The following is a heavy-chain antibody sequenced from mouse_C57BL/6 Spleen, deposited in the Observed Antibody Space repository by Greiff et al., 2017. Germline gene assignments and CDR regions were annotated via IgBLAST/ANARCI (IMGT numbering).Heavy chain of an antibody. D-gene: IGHD1-1*01. CDR2: IYPGDGDT. J-gene: IGHJ4*01. CDR3: ARRIYYYGSSYDNYAMDY. CDR1: GYAFSSYW. V-gene: IGHV1-80*01. Sequence: QVQLQQSVAELVKPGASVKISCKASGYAFSSYWMNWVKQRPGKGLEWIGQIYPGDGDTNYNGKFKGKATLTADKSSSAAYMQLSSLTSEDSAVYFCARRIYYYGSSYDNYAMDYWGQGTSVTVSS.